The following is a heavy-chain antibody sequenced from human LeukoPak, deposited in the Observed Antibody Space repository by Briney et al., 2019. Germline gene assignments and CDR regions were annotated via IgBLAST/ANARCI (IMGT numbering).Heavy chain of an antibody. V-gene: IGHV1-69*13. CDR1: GGTFSSYA. D-gene: IGHD4-17*01. CDR3: ARGGDYGDSSDAFDI. J-gene: IGHJ3*02. Sequence: AASVKVSCKASGGTFSSYAISWVRQAPGQGLEWMGGIIPIFGTANYAQKFQGRVTITADESTSTAYMELSSLRSEDTAVYYCARGGDYGDSSDAFDIWAKGQWSPSLQ. CDR2: IIPIFGTA.